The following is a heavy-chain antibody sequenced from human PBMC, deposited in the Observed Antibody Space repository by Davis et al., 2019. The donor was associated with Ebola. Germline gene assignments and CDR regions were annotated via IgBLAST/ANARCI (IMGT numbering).Heavy chain of an antibody. CDR3: ASGLVRGESYWYFDL. CDR1: SYTFTSYA. Sequence: SVKVSCNASSYTFTSYAISWVRQAPGQGLEWMGGIIPILGIANYAQKFQGRVTITADESTSTAYMELSSLRSEDTAVYYCASGLVRGESYWYFDLWGRGTLVTVSS. V-gene: IGHV1-69*10. CDR2: IIPILGIA. D-gene: IGHD6-6*01. J-gene: IGHJ2*01.